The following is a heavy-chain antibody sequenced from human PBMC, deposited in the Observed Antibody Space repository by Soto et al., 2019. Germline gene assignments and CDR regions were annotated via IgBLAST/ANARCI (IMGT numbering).Heavy chain of an antibody. CDR1: GFTFSGFG. D-gene: IGHD5-18*01. J-gene: IGHJ3*02. CDR2: IWYDGSKK. Sequence: QVQLVESGGGVVQPGTSLRLSCEASGFTFSGFGMHWVRQAPGKGLEWVAVIWYDGSKKYYADCVKGRFTISRDNSKNVLYLQMKSLRAEDTAVYYCARGRGGSYGGNSAHLAIWGQGTLVTVSS. V-gene: IGHV3-33*01. CDR3: ARGRGGSYGGNSAHLAI.